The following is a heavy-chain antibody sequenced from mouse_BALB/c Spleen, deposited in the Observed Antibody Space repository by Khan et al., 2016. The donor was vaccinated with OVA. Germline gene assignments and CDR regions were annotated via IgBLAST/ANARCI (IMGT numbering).Heavy chain of an antibody. CDR3: ARSVTMTTVVATDFDY. Sequence: EVQLQESGPGLVKPSQSLSLTCTVTGYSITSDYAWNWIRQFPENQLEWMGYISYSGRTSYNPSLKRRISITRDTSKNQFFLQLNTVTTEATATYYCARSVTMTTVVATDFDYWAKAPLSQSPQ. J-gene: IGHJ2*01. D-gene: IGHD1-1*01. CDR2: ISYSGRT. CDR1: GYSITSDYA. V-gene: IGHV3-2*02.